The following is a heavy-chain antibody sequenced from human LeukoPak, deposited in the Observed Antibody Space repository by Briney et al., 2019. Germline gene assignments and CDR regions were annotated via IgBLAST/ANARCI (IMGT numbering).Heavy chain of an antibody. Sequence: PRGSLRLSCAASGFSFSSYWMSWVRQAPGKGLEWVSSISTSSLYIYYSDSMKGRFTISRDNAKNSLYLQMNSLRAEDTAVYYCTRATRGGYDGYFDYWGQGTLVTVSS. CDR2: ISTSSLYI. V-gene: IGHV3-21*01. J-gene: IGHJ4*02. CDR1: GFSFSSYW. D-gene: IGHD5-12*01. CDR3: TRATRGGYDGYFDY.